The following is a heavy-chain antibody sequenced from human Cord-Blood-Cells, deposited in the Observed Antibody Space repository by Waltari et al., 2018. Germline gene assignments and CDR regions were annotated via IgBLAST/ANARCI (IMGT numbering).Heavy chain of an antibody. CDR3: ASPGGYSYAPLGY. V-gene: IGHV5-51*01. J-gene: IGHJ4*02. CDR2: ICPGDTYT. Sequence: EVQLVQSGAEVKKPGESLKSSCKGSGYSFTSYWLGWVRQMPGKGLEWMGIICPGDTYTRYRPTFQVQVTISADKSISTAYLQWSSVKASDTAMYYCASPGGYSYAPLGYWGQGTLVTVSS. CDR1: GYSFTSYW. D-gene: IGHD5-18*01.